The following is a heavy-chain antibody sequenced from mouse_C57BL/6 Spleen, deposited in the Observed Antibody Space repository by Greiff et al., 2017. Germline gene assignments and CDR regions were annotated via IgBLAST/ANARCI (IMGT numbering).Heavy chain of an antibody. D-gene: IGHD1-1*02. CDR2: IHPNSGST. Sequence: QVQLQQPGAELVKPGASVKLSCKASGYTFTSYWMHWVKQRPGQGLEWIGMIHPNSGSTNYNEKFKSKATLTVDKSSSTAYMQLSSLTSEDSAVYYCATVYYGGSGYYAMDYWGQGTSVTVSS. J-gene: IGHJ4*01. V-gene: IGHV1-64*01. CDR3: ATVYYGGSGYYAMDY. CDR1: GYTFTSYW.